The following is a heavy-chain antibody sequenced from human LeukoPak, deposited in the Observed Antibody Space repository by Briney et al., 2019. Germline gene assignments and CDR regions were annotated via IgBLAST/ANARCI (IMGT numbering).Heavy chain of an antibody. CDR3: ARHALITRVRGEVGDY. Sequence: SETLSLTCTVSGGSISSYYWSWIRQPPGKGLEWIGYIYYSGSTNYNPSLKSRVTISVDTSKNQFSLKPSSVTAADTAVYYCARHALITRVRGEVGDYWGQGTLVTVYS. CDR1: GGSISSYY. D-gene: IGHD3-10*01. V-gene: IGHV4-59*08. CDR2: IYYSGST. J-gene: IGHJ4*02.